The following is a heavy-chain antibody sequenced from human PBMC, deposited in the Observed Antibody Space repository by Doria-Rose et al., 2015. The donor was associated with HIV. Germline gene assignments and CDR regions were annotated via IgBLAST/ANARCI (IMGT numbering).Heavy chain of an antibody. J-gene: IGHJ4*02. CDR3: ATGVTLDY. V-gene: IGHV3-21*01. Sequence: VQLVESGGGLVRPGGSLRLSCATSGFTFSSHRINWVRQAPGKGLEWVSSISSTNAYINYADSVRGRFTISRDNARNSLYLQMDSLRAEDTAIYYCATGVTLDYWGQGTLVTVSS. CDR2: ISSTNAYI. CDR1: GFTFSSHR. D-gene: IGHD3-10*01.